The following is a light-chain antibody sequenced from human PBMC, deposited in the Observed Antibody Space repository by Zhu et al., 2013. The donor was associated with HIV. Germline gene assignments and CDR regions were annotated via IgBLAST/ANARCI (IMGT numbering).Light chain of an antibody. V-gene: IGKV3-15*01. CDR1: QTFNSH. J-gene: IGKJ4*01. CDR3: QQRYNWPS. CDR2: DAF. Sequence: EIVLTQSPATLSVSPGESVTLSCRASQTFNSHLAWYQQKPGQAPRLLIYDAFTRATGTPARFSGSGSATEFALTISSLQSEDFAVYYCQQRYNWPSFGAGTKVEIK.